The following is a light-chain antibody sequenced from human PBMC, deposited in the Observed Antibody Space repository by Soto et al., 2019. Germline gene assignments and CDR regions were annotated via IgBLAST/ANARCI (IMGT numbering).Light chain of an antibody. CDR3: QQYHTYPRT. J-gene: IGKJ2*01. CDR1: QSVSSW. CDR2: QTS. Sequence: DIQMTQSPSTLSASVGDRVTITCRARQSVSSWLVWYQHKPGKAPKPLIEQTSILISGVPSRFSGSRSGTEFTLTISSLQPDDFATYYCQQYHTYPRTFGQGTKVEIK. V-gene: IGKV1-5*03.